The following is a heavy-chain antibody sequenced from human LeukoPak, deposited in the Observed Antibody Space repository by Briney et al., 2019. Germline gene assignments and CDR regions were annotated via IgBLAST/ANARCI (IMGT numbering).Heavy chain of an antibody. CDR3: ARGISYDILTGYYYYYYYYMDV. CDR2: IIPIFGTA. CDR1: RGTFSSYA. D-gene: IGHD3-9*01. V-gene: IGHV1-69*05. J-gene: IGHJ6*03. Sequence: SVKVSCKASRGTFSSYAISWVRQAPGQGLEWMGGIIPIFGTANYAQKFQGRVTITTDESKSTAYMELSSLRSEDTAVYYCARGISYDILTGYYYYYYYYMDVWGKGTKVTVSS.